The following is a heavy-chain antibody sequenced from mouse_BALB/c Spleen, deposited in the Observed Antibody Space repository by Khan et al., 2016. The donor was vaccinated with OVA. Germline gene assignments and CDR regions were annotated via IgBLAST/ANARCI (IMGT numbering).Heavy chain of an antibody. CDR1: GFTFNNYA. J-gene: IGHJ2*01. V-gene: IGHV5-9-3*01. Sequence: EVELVESGGDLVKPGGSLKLSCTASGFTFNNYAMSWVRQTPEKRLEWVATVSSGGSFTSYPDSVKGRFTISRDNAKNTLYLQMSSLRSEDTAMYYCARQGGIYDGPFDYWGQGTTLTVSA. D-gene: IGHD2-3*01. CDR2: VSSGGSFT. CDR3: ARQGGIYDGPFDY.